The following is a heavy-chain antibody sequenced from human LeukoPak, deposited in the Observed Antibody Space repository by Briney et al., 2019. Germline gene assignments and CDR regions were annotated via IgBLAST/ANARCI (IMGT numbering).Heavy chain of an antibody. D-gene: IGHD2-21*02. V-gene: IGHV1-3*01. J-gene: IGHJ6*02. CDR2: INAGNGNT. CDR1: GYTFTSYA. CDR3: ARDQGSVVGDRYYYGMDV. Sequence: GASVKVSCKASGYTFTSYAMHWVRQAPGQRLEWMGWINAGNGNTKYSQKFQGRVTITRDTSASTAYMELSSLRSEDTVVYYCARDQGSVVGDRYYYGMDVWGQGTTDTVSS.